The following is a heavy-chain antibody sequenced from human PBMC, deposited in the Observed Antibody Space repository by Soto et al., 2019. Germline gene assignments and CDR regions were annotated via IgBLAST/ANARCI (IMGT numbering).Heavy chain of an antibody. CDR2: ISHSGST. Sequence: HLQLQESGSGLVMPSQTLSLTCAVSGGSISSGNSYSWSWIRQPPGKGLEWIGSISHSGSTSYNPSLKGRVTMSVDKSKNQFSLNLSSVTAADMAVYYCARAVAPYLGTWFDPWGQGTLVIVSS. CDR1: GGSISSGNSYS. J-gene: IGHJ5*02. CDR3: ARAVAPYLGTWFDP. V-gene: IGHV4-30-2*01. D-gene: IGHD3-16*01.